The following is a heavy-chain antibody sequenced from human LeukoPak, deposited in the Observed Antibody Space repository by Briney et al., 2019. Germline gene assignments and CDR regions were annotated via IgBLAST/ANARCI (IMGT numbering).Heavy chain of an antibody. CDR2: MNPNSGDT. CDR1: VYTFTNFY. CDR3: AADKRKRASSTLATRQHYYYGMDV. J-gene: IGHJ6*02. Sequence: ASVKVSCKASVYTFTNFYIHWVRQAPGQGLEWMGGMNPNSGDTSYAREFQDRVTMTRDMSTSTAYMELSSLRSEDTAVYYCAADKRKRASSTLATRQHYYYGMDVWGQGTTVTVSS. V-gene: IGHV1-2*02. D-gene: IGHD1-26*01.